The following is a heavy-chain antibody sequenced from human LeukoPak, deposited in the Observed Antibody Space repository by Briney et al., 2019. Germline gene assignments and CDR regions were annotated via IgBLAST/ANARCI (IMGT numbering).Heavy chain of an antibody. CDR2: ITSNWGTT. Sequence: GGSLRLSCAASGFTFSSYSMVWVRQAPGKGLEYVSGITSNWGTTYYGNSVKGRFTISRDNSKDTLYLQMGSLRTEDMAVYYCARGIRWASDYWGQGTPVTVAS. J-gene: IGHJ4*02. CDR1: GFTFSSYS. D-gene: IGHD4-23*01. CDR3: ARGIRWASDY. V-gene: IGHV3-64*01.